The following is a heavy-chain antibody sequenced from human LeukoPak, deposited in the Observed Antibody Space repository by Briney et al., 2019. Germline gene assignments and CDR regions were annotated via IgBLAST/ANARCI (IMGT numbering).Heavy chain of an antibody. CDR3: AKGRYSGSYYNWFDP. D-gene: IGHD1-26*01. CDR2: ISGSGGST. CDR1: GCTFSSYA. V-gene: IGHV3-23*01. J-gene: IGHJ5*02. Sequence: PGGSLRLSCPASGCTFSSYAMSWVRQAPGKGLDWVSAISGSGGSTYYADSVKGRFTISRDTSKNTLYLKINSLRAENTAVYYCAKGRYSGSYYNWFDPWGQGTLVTVSS.